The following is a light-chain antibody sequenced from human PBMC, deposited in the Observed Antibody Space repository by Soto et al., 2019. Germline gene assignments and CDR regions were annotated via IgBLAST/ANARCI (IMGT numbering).Light chain of an antibody. V-gene: IGLV2-11*01. J-gene: IGLJ7*01. CDR3: CSYAGSSAV. Sequence: QSALTQPRSVSGSPGQSVTISCTGTSSDVGGYNYVSRYQQHPGKAPKLMIYDVSKRPSGVPDRFSGSKSGNTASLTISGLQAEDEADYYCCSYAGSSAVFGGGTQLTVL. CDR2: DVS. CDR1: SSDVGGYNY.